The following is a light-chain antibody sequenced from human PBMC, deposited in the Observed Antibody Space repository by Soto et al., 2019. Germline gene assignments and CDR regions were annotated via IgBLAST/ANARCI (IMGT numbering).Light chain of an antibody. CDR2: GAS. V-gene: IGKV1-39*01. CDR1: QGVGSH. J-gene: IGKJ4*01. Sequence: DIQMTQSPSSVSALIGDRVTITCRASQGVGSHVNWYQQKPGTAPNLLIHGASNLQSGVPSTFSGSGSGTEFTLTISSLQPEDFATYYCQQNYRAPLTFGGGTKVEIK. CDR3: QQNYRAPLT.